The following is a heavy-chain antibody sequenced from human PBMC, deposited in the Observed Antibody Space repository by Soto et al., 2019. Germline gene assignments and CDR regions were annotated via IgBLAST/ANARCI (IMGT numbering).Heavy chain of an antibody. J-gene: IGHJ4*02. CDR1: GGSIISYY. D-gene: IGHD6-19*01. CDR2: IYYSGST. Sequence: LEILSLTCTVSGGSIISYYWSWIRQPPGKGLEWIGYIYYSGSTNYNPSLKSRVTISVDTSKNQFSLKLSSVTAADTAVYHCASHYRRRGWEWATEPLFDYWGQGTLVTVSS. V-gene: IGHV4-59*01. CDR3: ASHYRRRGWEWATEPLFDY.